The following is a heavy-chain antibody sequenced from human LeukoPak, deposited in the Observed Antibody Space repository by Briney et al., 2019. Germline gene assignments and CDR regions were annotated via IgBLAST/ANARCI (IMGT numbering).Heavy chain of an antibody. CDR1: GFTFSDYY. CDR3: ARYYEGTENDVDTAEYYFDY. V-gene: IGHV3-11*04. CDR2: ISSSGSTI. D-gene: IGHD5-18*01. J-gene: IGHJ4*02. Sequence: KPGGSLRLSCAASGFTFSDYYMSWVRQAPGKGLEWVSYISSSGSTIYYVDSVKGRFTISRDNAKNSLYLQMNSLRAEDTAVYYCARYYEGTENDVDTAEYYFDYWGQGTLVTVSS.